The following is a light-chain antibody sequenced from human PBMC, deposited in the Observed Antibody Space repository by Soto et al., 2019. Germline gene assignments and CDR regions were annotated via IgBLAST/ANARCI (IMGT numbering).Light chain of an antibody. CDR2: KAS. CDR3: QQYNSYSET. V-gene: IGKV1-5*03. CDR1: QSISSW. J-gene: IGKJ1*01. Sequence: DIQMTQSPSTLSASVGDRVTMTFRASQSISSWLAWYQQKPGKAPKLLIYKASSLESGVPSRFSGSGSGTEFTLTISSLQPDDFATYYCQQYNSYSETFGQGTKVDIK.